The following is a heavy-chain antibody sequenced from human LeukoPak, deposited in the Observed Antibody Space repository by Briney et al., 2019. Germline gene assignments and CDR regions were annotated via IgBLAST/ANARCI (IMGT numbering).Heavy chain of an antibody. CDR1: GFTFSDYC. D-gene: IGHD2-2*01. Sequence: GGSLRLSCAASGFTFSDYCMSWIRQAPGKGLEWVSYISSSGSTIYYADSVKGRFTISRDNAKNSLYLQMNSLRAEDTAVYYCARGLGYCSSTSCYSFDPWGQGTLVTVSS. CDR3: ARGLGYCSSTSCYSFDP. CDR2: ISSSGSTI. J-gene: IGHJ5*02. V-gene: IGHV3-11*04.